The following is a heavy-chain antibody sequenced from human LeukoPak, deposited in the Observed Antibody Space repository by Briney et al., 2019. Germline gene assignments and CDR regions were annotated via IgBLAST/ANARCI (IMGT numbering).Heavy chain of an antibody. CDR3: AREGPISGSYAAFDI. CDR2: IYTSGST. Sequence: SQTLSLTCTVSGGSLSSGSYYWRWVRQPAGRGLEWIGRIYTSGSTNYNPSLKSRVTLSVDTSKNQFSLKLGSMAASDTAVYCCAREGPISGSYAAFDIWGQGTLVTVSS. CDR1: GGSLSSGSYY. D-gene: IGHD1-26*01. V-gene: IGHV4-61*02. J-gene: IGHJ3*02.